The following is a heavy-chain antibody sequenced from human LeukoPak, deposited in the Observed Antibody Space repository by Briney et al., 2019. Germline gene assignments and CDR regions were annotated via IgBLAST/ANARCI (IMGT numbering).Heavy chain of an antibody. V-gene: IGHV3-48*02. CDR3: ARGRYTSGTSCYLDY. Sequence: GGSLRLSCAASGFTFSSYAMSWVRQAPGKGLEWVSCISSSGSTIYYADSVKGRFTISRDNAQNSLYLQMNSLRDEDTAVYYCARGRYTSGTSCYLDYWGQGTLVTVSS. CDR2: ISSSGSTI. J-gene: IGHJ4*02. D-gene: IGHD2-2*01. CDR1: GFTFSSYA.